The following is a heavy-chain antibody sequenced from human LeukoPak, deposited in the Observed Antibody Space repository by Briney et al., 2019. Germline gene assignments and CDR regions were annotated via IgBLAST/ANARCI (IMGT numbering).Heavy chain of an antibody. CDR1: GFTFSSYS. V-gene: IGHV3-21*01. Sequence: GGSLRLSCAASGFTFSSYSMNWVRQAPGKGLEWVSSISSSSSYIYYAGSVKGRFTISRDNAKNSLYLQMNSLRAEDTAVYYCARLALRGGLVPWGQGTLVTVSS. D-gene: IGHD3-16*01. J-gene: IGHJ5*02. CDR2: ISSSSSYI. CDR3: ARLALRGGLVP.